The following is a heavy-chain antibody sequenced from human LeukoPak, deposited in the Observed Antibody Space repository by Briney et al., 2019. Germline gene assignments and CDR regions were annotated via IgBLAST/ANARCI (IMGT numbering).Heavy chain of an antibody. V-gene: IGHV1-69*06. CDR1: GGTFSSYA. CDR3: AREVILYYYDSSALDY. D-gene: IGHD3-22*01. J-gene: IGHJ4*02. CDR2: IIPIFGTA. Sequence: SVKVSCKASGGTFSSYAISWVRQAPGQGLEWMGGIIPIFGTANYAQKFQGRVTITADKSTSTAYMELSSLRSEDTAVYYCAREVILYYYDSSALDYWGQGTLVTVSS.